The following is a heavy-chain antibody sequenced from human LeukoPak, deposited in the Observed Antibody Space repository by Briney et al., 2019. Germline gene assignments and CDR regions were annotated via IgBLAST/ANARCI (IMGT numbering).Heavy chain of an antibody. J-gene: IGHJ4*02. CDR2: INNSGTST. D-gene: IGHD1-1*01. V-gene: IGHV3-23*05. CDR3: ARSLKWNLVGFDY. Sequence: PGGSLRLSWAASGFAFSSYAINWVRQAPGKGLQWVSVINNSGTSTFYAGSVKGRFTISRDNSRNTLYLQMSSLRGEDTALYFCARSLKWNLVGFDYWGQGTLVTVSS. CDR1: GFAFSSYA.